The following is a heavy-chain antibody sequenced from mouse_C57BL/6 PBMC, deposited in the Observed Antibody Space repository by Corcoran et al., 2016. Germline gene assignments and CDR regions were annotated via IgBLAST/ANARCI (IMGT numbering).Heavy chain of an antibody. V-gene: IGHV1-85*01. CDR1: GYTFTSYD. J-gene: IGHJ3*01. CDR3: ARNPIYYDYDVAY. D-gene: IGHD2-4*01. CDR2: IYPRDGST. Sequence: QVQLQQSGPELVKPGASVKLSCKASGYTFTSYDINWVKQRPGQGLEWIGWIYPRDGSTKYNEKFKGKATITADTSSNTAYLQLSSLTSEDTAVYYCARNPIYYDYDVAYWGQGTLVTVSA.